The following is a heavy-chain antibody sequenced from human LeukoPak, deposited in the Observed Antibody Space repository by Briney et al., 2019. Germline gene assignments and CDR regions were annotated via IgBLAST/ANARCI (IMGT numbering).Heavy chain of an antibody. Sequence: PSETLSLTCTVSGGSISSRSCCWGWIRQPPGKGLGWIGTIYYSGSTYYNPSLKSRVTISVDTSKNQFSLRLSSVTAADTAVYYCARQVYSGTHYFDYWGQGTLVTVSS. CDR3: ARQVYSGTHYFDY. V-gene: IGHV4-39*01. CDR2: IYYSGST. D-gene: IGHD1-26*01. J-gene: IGHJ4*02. CDR1: GGSISSRSCC.